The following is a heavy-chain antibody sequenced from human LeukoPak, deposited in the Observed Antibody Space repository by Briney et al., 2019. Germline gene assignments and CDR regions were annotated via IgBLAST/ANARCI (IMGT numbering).Heavy chain of an antibody. CDR1: GGSISSSSYY. J-gene: IGHJ4*02. Sequence: SETLSLTCTVSGGSISSSSYYWGWIRQPPGKGLEWIGSIYYSGSTYYNPSLKSRVTISVDTSKNQFSLKLSSVTAADTAVYYCARHRGYSGYDAIDYWGQGTLVTVSS. CDR3: ARHRGYSGYDAIDY. D-gene: IGHD5-12*01. V-gene: IGHV4-39*01. CDR2: IYYSGST.